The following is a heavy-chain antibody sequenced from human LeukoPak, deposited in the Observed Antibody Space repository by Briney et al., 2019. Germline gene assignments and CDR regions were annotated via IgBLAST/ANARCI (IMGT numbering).Heavy chain of an antibody. V-gene: IGHV3-7*01. CDR3: ARDPLSPDYGDLDH. J-gene: IGHJ4*02. CDR2: IKQDGSAK. Sequence: PGGSLRLSCAASGFTFSTYSMNWVRQAPEKGLEWVANIKQDGSAKYYVDSVKGRFTISRDNPKKSLYLQMNSLRVEDTAVYYCARDPLSPDYGDLDHWGQGTLVTVSS. D-gene: IGHD4-17*01. CDR1: GFTFSTYS.